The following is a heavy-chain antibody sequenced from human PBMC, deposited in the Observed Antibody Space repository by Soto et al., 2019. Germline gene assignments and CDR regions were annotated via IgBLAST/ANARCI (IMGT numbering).Heavy chain of an antibody. V-gene: IGHV1-69*01. Sequence: QVQLVQSGAEVKKPGSSVKVSCKASGGTFSSYAISWVRQAPGQGLEWMGGIIPIFGTANYAQKFQGRVTITADESTSTAYMKLSSLRSEDTAVYYCARDYYDSSGYYHEDDAFDIWGQGTMVTVSS. CDR2: IIPIFGTA. CDR3: ARDYYDSSGYYHEDDAFDI. D-gene: IGHD3-22*01. CDR1: GGTFSSYA. J-gene: IGHJ3*02.